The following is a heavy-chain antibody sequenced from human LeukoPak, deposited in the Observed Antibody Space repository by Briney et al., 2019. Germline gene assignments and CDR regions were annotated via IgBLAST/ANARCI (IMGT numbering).Heavy chain of an antibody. CDR3: ARVGRRGWTVDY. CDR2: ISSSSSNI. CDR1: GFDFSTYS. J-gene: IGHJ4*02. V-gene: IGHV3-48*04. Sequence: PGGSLRLSCAASGFDFSTYSIDWIRQAPGEGLEWVSYISSSSSNIYHADSVKGRFTIPRDNAKNSLHLQMNSLRAEDTAVYYCARVGRRGWTVDYWGQGTLVTVSS. D-gene: IGHD1-26*01.